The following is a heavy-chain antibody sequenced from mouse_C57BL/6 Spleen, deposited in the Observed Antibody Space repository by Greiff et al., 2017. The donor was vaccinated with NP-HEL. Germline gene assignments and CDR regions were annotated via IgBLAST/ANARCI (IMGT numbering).Heavy chain of an antibody. Sequence: VKLQEPGAELVRPGSSVKLSCKASGYTFTSYWMDWVKQRPGQGLEWIGNIYPSDSETHYNQKFKDKATLTVDKSSSTAYMQLSSLTSEDSAVYYCARAGYSNYLYYFDYWGQGTTLTVSS. D-gene: IGHD2-5*01. CDR2: IYPSDSET. V-gene: IGHV1-61*01. CDR1: GYTFTSYW. J-gene: IGHJ2*01. CDR3: ARAGYSNYLYYFDY.